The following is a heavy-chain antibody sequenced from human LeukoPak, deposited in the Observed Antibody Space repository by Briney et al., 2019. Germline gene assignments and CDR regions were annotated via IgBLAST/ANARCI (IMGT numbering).Heavy chain of an antibody. V-gene: IGHV1-18*01. Sequence: ASVKVSCKASGCTFTSYGISWVRQAPGQGLEWMGWISAYNGNTNYAQKLQGRVTMTTDTSTSTAYMELRSLRSDDTAVYYCARDRGLEWPSDAFDIWGQGTMVTVSS. CDR3: ARDRGLEWPSDAFDI. CDR2: ISAYNGNT. D-gene: IGHD3-3*01. J-gene: IGHJ3*02. CDR1: GCTFTSYG.